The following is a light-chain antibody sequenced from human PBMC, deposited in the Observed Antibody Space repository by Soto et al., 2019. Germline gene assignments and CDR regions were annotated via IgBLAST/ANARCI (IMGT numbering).Light chain of an antibody. CDR2: SAS. V-gene: IGKV1-27*01. CDR3: LKHNSAPWT. J-gene: IGKJ1*01. Sequence: DIQMTQSPSSLSASVGDRVTITCRASQGISNYLAWFQQKPGKVPQLLIYSASTLESGVPSRFSGSGSGTDFTLTISSLHPEGVAAYYCLKHNSAPWTFGHGTKVEIK. CDR1: QGISNY.